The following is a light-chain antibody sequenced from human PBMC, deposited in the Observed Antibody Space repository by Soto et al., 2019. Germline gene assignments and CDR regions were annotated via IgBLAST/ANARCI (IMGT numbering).Light chain of an antibody. V-gene: IGKV1-39*01. J-gene: IGKJ1*01. Sequence: DIQMTQSPSSLSASVGDRVIITCRASQSISSYLNWYQQKPGKAPKLLIYAASSLQSGVSSRFSGSGSGTDFTLTISSLQPEDFASYYCQQSYSTPPWTFGQGTKVEIK. CDR1: QSISSY. CDR3: QQSYSTPPWT. CDR2: AAS.